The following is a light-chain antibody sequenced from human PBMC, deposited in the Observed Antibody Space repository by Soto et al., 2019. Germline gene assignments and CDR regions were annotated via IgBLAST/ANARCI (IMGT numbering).Light chain of an antibody. CDR2: GAS. CDR1: QSVSNK. CDR3: QQYNNWWT. J-gene: IGKJ1*01. Sequence: EVVMTHSPATLSVSPGERATLSCRASQSVSNKLAWYQQKPAQAPRLLIYGASTRAPGSPARFSGSGSGTEFTLTISSVQSEDFAVYYCQQYNNWWTFGRGPNLELK. V-gene: IGKV3-15*01.